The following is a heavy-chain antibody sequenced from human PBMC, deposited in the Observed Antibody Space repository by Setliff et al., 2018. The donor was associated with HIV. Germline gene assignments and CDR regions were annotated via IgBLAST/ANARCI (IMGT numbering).Heavy chain of an antibody. CDR1: GVSIRTYY. CDR3: ARVKSGTLGGYVDY. D-gene: IGHD3-16*01. CDR2: TYYGGSTDYN. J-gene: IGHJ4*02. V-gene: IGHV4-59*12. Sequence: PSETLSLTCTVSGVSIRTYYWSWVRQVPGKGLEWIGDTYYGGSTDYNKYNPSLKGRVTISVDIYRKQLSLNLRSVTAADTAVYFCARVKSGTLGGYVDYWGQGTLVTVSS.